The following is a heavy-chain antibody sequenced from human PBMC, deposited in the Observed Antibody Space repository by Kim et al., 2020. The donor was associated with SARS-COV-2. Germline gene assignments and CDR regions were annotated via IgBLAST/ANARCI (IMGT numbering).Heavy chain of an antibody. CDR1: GFTFDDYA. V-gene: IGHV3-9*01. J-gene: IGHJ6*02. CDR3: ARHPTPCARDYYYYGMDV. CDR2: ISWNSGSI. Sequence: GGSLRLSCAASGFTFDDYAMHWVRQAPGKGLEWVSGISWNSGSIGYADSVKGRFTISRDNAKNSLYLQMNSLRAEDTALYYCARHPTPCARDYYYYGMDVWGQGTTVTVSS.